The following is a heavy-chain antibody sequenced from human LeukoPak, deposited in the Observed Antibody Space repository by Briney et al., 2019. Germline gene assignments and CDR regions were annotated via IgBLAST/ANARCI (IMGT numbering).Heavy chain of an antibody. Sequence: GESLRLSCAASGFTFDDYAMNWFRQVPGRGLEWVSGINWNGRITEYADSVKDRFTISRQNTKNSLYLYMNNLGGEDTALYFCARGSVYLWLRDTYYYMDVWGKGTTVTVSS. D-gene: IGHD6-19*01. CDR2: INWNGRIT. V-gene: IGHV3-20*04. CDR1: GFTFDDYA. CDR3: ARGSVYLWLRDTYYYMDV. J-gene: IGHJ6*03.